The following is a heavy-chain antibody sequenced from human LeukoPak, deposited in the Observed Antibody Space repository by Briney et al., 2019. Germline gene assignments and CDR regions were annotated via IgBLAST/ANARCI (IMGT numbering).Heavy chain of an antibody. D-gene: IGHD5-18*01. V-gene: IGHV1-69*06. CDR2: IIPIFGTA. CDR3: ARDLFGYSYGPGWEHYYYYMDV. J-gene: IGHJ6*03. CDR1: GGTFSSYA. Sequence: ASVKVSCKASGGTFSSYAISWVRQAPGQGLEWMGGIIPIFGTANYAQKFQGRVTITADKSTSTAYMELSSLRSEDTAVYYCARDLFGYSYGPGWEHYYYYMDVWGKGTTVTVSS.